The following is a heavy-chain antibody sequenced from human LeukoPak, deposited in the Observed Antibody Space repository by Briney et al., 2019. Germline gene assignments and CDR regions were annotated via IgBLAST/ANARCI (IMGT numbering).Heavy chain of an antibody. CDR3: AKGRSMWYFDY. CDR1: GFTFDDYA. D-gene: IGHD2-21*01. CDR2: ISWNSGAI. J-gene: IGHJ4*02. Sequence: GRSLRLSCAASGFTFDDYAMHWVQQAPAKGLEWVSGISWNSGAIIYADSVKGRFTLSRDNAKNSLYLQMNSLRADDMALYYCAKGRSMWYFDYWGQGTLVTVSS. V-gene: IGHV3-9*03.